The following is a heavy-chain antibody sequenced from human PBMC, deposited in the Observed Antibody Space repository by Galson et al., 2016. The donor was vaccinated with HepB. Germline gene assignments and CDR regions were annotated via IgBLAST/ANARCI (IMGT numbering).Heavy chain of an antibody. Sequence: SLRLSCAASTFTFSDYSMNWVRQAPGKGLEWVSFISGRSSYIYYADSVEGRFTVSRDNAKNSLYLHMNSVRAEDTAVYYCARDCDYICYTEASGFDFWGQGTLVTVSS. D-gene: IGHD2-8*01. CDR1: TFTFSDYS. CDR2: ISGRSSYI. V-gene: IGHV3-21*01. J-gene: IGHJ4*02. CDR3: ARDCDYICYTEASGFDF.